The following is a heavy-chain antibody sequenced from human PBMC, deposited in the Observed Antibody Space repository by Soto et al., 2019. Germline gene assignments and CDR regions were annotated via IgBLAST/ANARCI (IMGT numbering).Heavy chain of an antibody. CDR3: AGARGFNYGFDY. CDR1: GFSVKGNY. D-gene: IGHD3-10*01. Sequence: EVQLVESGGALIQSGESLRLSCTPSGFSVKGNYMGWARQASWKGLEWVSVVYSAGMTYYADSVKGRFTISRDFSKNTLSLEMHSLRGEDTAVYFCAGARGFNYGFDYWGQGTQVTVSS. CDR2: VYSAGMT. J-gene: IGHJ4*02. V-gene: IGHV3-53*01.